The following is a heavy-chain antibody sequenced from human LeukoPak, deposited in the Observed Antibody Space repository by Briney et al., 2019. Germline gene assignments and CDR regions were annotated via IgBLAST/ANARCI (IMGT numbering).Heavy chain of an antibody. J-gene: IGHJ3*02. Sequence: SETLSFTCTVSGGSISSYYWSWIRQPPGKGLEWIGYIYYSGSTNHNPSLKSRVTISVDTSKNQFSLKLSSVTAADTAVYYCARVGDFWSGYYKGAFDIWGQGTMVTVSS. V-gene: IGHV4-59*01. D-gene: IGHD3-3*01. CDR1: GGSISSYY. CDR3: ARVGDFWSGYYKGAFDI. CDR2: IYYSGST.